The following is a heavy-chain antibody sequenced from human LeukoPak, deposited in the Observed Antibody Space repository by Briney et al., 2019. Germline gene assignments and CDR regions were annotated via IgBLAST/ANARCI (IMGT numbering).Heavy chain of an antibody. CDR3: ARSHILTGYRAFDI. Sequence: GGSLRLSCAASGFNFDDYAMHWVRQAPGKGLEWVSGISWNTNTIGYVDSVKGRFTISRDNAKNSLYLQMNSLRAEDTAVYYCARSHILTGYRAFDIWGQGTMVTVSS. V-gene: IGHV3-9*01. CDR2: ISWNTNTI. J-gene: IGHJ3*02. D-gene: IGHD3-9*01. CDR1: GFNFDDYA.